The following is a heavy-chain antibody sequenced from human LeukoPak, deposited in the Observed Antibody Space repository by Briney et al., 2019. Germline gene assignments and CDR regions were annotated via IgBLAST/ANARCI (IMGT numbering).Heavy chain of an antibody. V-gene: IGHV4-59*01. CDR3: ARGRVVVAATATGYFDY. CDR1: GGSISSYY. CDR2: IYYSGST. Sequence: SETLSLTCTVSGGSISSYYWSWIRQPPGKGLEWIGYIYYSGSTKYNPSLKNRVTISVDTSKNQFSLKLSSVTAADTAVYYCARGRVVVAATATGYFDYWGQGTLVTVSS. D-gene: IGHD2-15*01. J-gene: IGHJ4*02.